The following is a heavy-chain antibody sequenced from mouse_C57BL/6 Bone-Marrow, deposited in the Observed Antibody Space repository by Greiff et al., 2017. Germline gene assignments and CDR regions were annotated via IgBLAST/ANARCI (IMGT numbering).Heavy chain of an antibody. Sequence: QVQLQQSGPGLVQPSQSLSITCTVSGFSLTSYGVHWVRQSPGKGLEWLGVIWRGGSTDYNAAFISRLSISKDNSKSQVFFKMNSLQADDTAIYYCARNYDGSSRYFDVWGTGTTVTVSS. CDR2: IWRGGST. CDR1: GFSLTSYG. V-gene: IGHV2-2*01. CDR3: ARNYDGSSRYFDV. D-gene: IGHD1-1*01. J-gene: IGHJ1*03.